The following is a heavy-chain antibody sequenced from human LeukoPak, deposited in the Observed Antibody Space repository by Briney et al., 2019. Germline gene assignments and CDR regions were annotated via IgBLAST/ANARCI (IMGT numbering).Heavy chain of an antibody. CDR2: MRYDGSNE. D-gene: IGHD5-12*01. Sequence: GGSLRLSCAASGFTFRTYGMHWVRQAPGKGLEWVAFMRYDGSNEYYADSVKGRFTISRDNSKNTLYLQMNSLGAEDTAVYYCANGKSEDNSGWPRGTFWGQGTLVTVSS. V-gene: IGHV3-30*02. CDR3: ANGKSEDNSGWPRGTF. CDR1: GFTFRTYG. J-gene: IGHJ4*02.